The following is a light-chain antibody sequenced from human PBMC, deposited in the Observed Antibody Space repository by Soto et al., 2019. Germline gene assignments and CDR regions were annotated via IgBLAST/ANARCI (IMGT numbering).Light chain of an antibody. V-gene: IGLV2-23*01. Sequence: QSALTQPASVSGSPGQSITISCTGTSSDAGNYNFVSWYQQHPGKAPKVIIYEDSTRPSGVSNRISGSKSGNTASLTISGLQAEDEADYYCCSYAGSSTSWVFGGGTKVTAL. CDR3: CSYAGSSTSWV. CDR1: SSDAGNYNF. CDR2: EDS. J-gene: IGLJ3*02.